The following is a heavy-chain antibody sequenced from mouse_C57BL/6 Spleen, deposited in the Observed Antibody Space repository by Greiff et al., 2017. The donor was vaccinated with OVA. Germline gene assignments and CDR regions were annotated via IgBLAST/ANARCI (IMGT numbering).Heavy chain of an antibody. Sequence: QVQLQQPGAELVKPGASVKLSCKASGYTFTSYWMHWVKQRPGQGLEWIGMIHPNSGSTNYNEKFKSKATLTVDKSSSTAYMQLSSLTSEDSAVYYCAPIYYDYDWFAYWGQGTLVTVSA. CDR3: APIYYDYDWFAY. J-gene: IGHJ3*01. CDR2: IHPNSGST. CDR1: GYTFTSYW. D-gene: IGHD2-4*01. V-gene: IGHV1-64*01.